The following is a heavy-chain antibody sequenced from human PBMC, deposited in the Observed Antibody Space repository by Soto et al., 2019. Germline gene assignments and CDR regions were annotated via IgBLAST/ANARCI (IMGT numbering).Heavy chain of an antibody. CDR2: IYPGDSDT. V-gene: IGHV5-51*01. CDR1: GYSFTSYW. D-gene: IGHD3-22*01. Sequence: EVQLVQSGAEVKKPGESLKISCKGSGYSFTSYWIGWVRQMPGKGLEWMGIIYPGDSDTRYSPSIKGQVTISADKSMGTADLQRSSLKASDTAMYYCARRGTRVGCYYDNSGYNKAFDIWGQGTMVTVSS. CDR3: ARRGTRVGCYYDNSGYNKAFDI. J-gene: IGHJ3*02.